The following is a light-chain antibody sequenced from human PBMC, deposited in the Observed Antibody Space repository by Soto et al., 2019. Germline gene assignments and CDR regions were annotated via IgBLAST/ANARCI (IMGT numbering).Light chain of an antibody. CDR3: QQTYSIPVT. CDR2: AAS. V-gene: IGKV1-39*01. CDR1: QTIYSY. Sequence: DIQLTQSPSSLPTSVGDRVTITCRASQTIYSYLNWYQQKPGQAPKVVIYAASTLKSGVPSRFSGSVSGTDFTLTINNLQPEDLGIYYCQQTYSIPVTFGQGTKREIK. J-gene: IGKJ2*01.